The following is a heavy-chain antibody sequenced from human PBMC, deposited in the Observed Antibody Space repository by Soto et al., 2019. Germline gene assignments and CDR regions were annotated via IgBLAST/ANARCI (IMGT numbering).Heavy chain of an antibody. Sequence: GGPLRLSCAASGFTFSSYAMHWVRQAPGKGLEWVAVISYDGSNKYYADSVKGRFTISRDNSKNTLYLQMNSLRAEDTAVYYCARDKRDLRFLEWSYYFDFWGQGTLVTVSS. V-gene: IGHV3-30-3*01. CDR3: ARDKRDLRFLEWSYYFDF. D-gene: IGHD3-3*01. CDR2: ISYDGSNK. CDR1: GFTFSSYA. J-gene: IGHJ4*02.